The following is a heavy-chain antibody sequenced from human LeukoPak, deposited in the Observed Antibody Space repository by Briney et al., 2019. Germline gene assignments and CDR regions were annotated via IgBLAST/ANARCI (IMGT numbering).Heavy chain of an antibody. CDR2: IDRDEDK. J-gene: IGHJ4*02. CDR1: GVSLSTSAMR. V-gene: IGHV2-70*04. D-gene: IGHD2-21*02. CDR3: ARMVVVTAYTFDY. Sequence: SGPALVKPTQTLTLTCTFSGVSLSTSAMRGSWMRQPPGKALEWLPRIDRDEDKFYSTSLKTRLTISKHTSKKQVVLTMTNMDPVDTATYYCARMVVVTAYTFDYWGQGTLVTVSS.